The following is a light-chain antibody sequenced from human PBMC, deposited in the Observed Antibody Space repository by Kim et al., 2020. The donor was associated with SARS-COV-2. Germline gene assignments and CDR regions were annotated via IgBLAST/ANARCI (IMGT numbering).Light chain of an antibody. CDR2: AAS. J-gene: IGKJ1*01. V-gene: IGKV1-27*01. CDR3: QKYNSATWT. CDR1: QRIAKT. Sequence: ASVGDRVTTTCRASQRIAKTLSWDQHRPGKVPQVPIYAASTVQSVGPSRCSGSGSGTEFTLTIGSLRTEDVATHFCQKYNSATWTFGPRTKMEIK.